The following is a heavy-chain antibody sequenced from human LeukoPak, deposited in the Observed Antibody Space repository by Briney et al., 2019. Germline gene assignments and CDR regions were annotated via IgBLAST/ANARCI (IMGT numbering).Heavy chain of an antibody. D-gene: IGHD3-3*01. CDR3: AKELSGRITIFGVVINSEYYFDY. J-gene: IGHJ4*02. CDR1: GFTFSSYA. V-gene: IGHV3-23*01. CDR2: ISGSGGST. Sequence: GGSLRLSCAASGFTFSSYAMSWVRQAPGKGLEWVSAISGSGGSTYYADSVKGRFTISRDNSKNTLYLQMNSLRAEDTAVYYCAKELSGRITIFGVVINSEYYFDYWGQGTLVTVSS.